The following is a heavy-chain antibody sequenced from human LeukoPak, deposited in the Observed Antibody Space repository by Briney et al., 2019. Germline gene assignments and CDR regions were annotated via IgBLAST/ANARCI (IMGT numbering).Heavy chain of an antibody. CDR1: GGSISDYY. J-gene: IGHJ4*02. D-gene: IGHD1-1*01. CDR2: IYYTGST. V-gene: IGHV4-59*08. Sequence: PSETLSLTCTVSGGSISDYYWNWIRQPPGKGLEWIGYIYYTGSTNYNPSLKSRVTISVDTSENQFSLKLSSVTAADTAVYYCARLSPSGGTTGIIDFWGQGTLVTVSS. CDR3: ARLSPSGGTTGIIDF.